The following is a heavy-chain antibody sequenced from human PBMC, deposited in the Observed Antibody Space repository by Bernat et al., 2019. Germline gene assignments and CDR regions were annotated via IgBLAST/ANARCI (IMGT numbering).Heavy chain of an antibody. D-gene: IGHD1-1*01. J-gene: IGHJ3*02. CDR1: GFTFSSYS. CDR3: ARDTSGGGDAFDI. Sequence: EVQLVESGGGLVQPGGSLRLSCAASGFTFSSYSMNWVRQAPGKGLEWVSYISSSSSTKYYADSVKGRFTISRDNAKNSLYLQMNSLRGEDTAIYYCARDTSGGGDAFDIWGQGTLVTVSS. CDR2: ISSSSSTK. V-gene: IGHV3-48*01.